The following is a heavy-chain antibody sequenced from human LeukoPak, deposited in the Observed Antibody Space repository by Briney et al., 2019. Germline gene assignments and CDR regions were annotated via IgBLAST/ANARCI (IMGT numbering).Heavy chain of an antibody. D-gene: IGHD6-19*01. CDR2: IYYSGST. CDR3: ARYSSGWYPEEGYYYYMDV. CDR1: GGSISSYY. Sequence: SETLSLTCTVSGGSISSYYWSWIRQLPGKGLEWIGYIYYSGSTNYNPSLKSRVTISVDTSKNQFSLKLSSVTAADTAVYYCARYSSGWYPEEGYYYYMDVWGKGTTVTVSS. V-gene: IGHV4-59*01. J-gene: IGHJ6*03.